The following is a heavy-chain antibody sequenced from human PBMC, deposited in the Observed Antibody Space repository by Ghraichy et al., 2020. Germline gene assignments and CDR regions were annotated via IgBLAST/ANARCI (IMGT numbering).Heavy chain of an antibody. Sequence: SETLSLTCAVYGGSFSGYYWSWIRQPPGKGLEWIGEINHSGSTNYNPSLKSRVTISVDKSKNQFSLKLSSVTAADTAVYYCALSSGWSSRYYFDYWGQGTLVTVSS. J-gene: IGHJ4*02. CDR3: ALSSGWSSRYYFDY. CDR1: GGSFSGYY. D-gene: IGHD6-19*01. CDR2: INHSGST. V-gene: IGHV4-34*01.